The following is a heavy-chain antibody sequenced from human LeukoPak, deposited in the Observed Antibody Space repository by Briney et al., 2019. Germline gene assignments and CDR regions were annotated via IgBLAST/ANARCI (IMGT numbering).Heavy chain of an antibody. CDR2: ISSSSGSST. Sequence: PGGSLRLSCAGSGLTLSSYAMSWVRQAPGKGLEWVSAISSSSGSSTYYADSVRGRFTISRDNSKNTLNLQMNSLRVEDTAVYYCAVLWVVIIDDGFVIWGRGTMVTVSS. J-gene: IGHJ3*02. CDR3: AVLWVVIIDDGFVI. D-gene: IGHD3-22*01. CDR1: GLTLSSYA. V-gene: IGHV3-23*01.